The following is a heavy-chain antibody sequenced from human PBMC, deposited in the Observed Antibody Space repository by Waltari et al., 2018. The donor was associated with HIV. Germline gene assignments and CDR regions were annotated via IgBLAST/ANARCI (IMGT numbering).Heavy chain of an antibody. CDR3: ARGAGAFDYVWGSYRPTYYFDS. CDR1: GGSFSGYY. J-gene: IGHJ4*02. Sequence: QVQLQQWGAGLLKPSETLTLTCAVYGGSFSGYYWSWIRQSPGKGLVWIGEINYSGPPTYNPSLKSRVTISIDTSKNQFSLKLTSVTVADTAVYYCARGAGAFDYVWGSYRPTYYFDSWGQGSLATVPS. CDR2: INYSGPP. D-gene: IGHD3-16*02. V-gene: IGHV4-34*01.